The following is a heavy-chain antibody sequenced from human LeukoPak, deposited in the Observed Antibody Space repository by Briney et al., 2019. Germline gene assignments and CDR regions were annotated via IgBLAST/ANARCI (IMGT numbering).Heavy chain of an antibody. Sequence: GGSLRLSCAASGFTFSSYEMNWVRQAPGKGLEWVAFIRYDGINEYYGDPVKGRFTISRDNSKDTLYLQMHSLRTEDTAVYYCAKEVYRQGYGGIMDVWGKGTTVTVSS. V-gene: IGHV3-30*02. CDR3: AKEVYRQGYGGIMDV. J-gene: IGHJ6*03. CDR2: IRYDGINE. CDR1: GFTFSSYE. D-gene: IGHD5-18*01.